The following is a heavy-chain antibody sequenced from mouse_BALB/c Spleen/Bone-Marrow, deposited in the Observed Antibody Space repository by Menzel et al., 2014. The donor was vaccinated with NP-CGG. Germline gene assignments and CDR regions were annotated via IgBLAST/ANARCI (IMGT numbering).Heavy chain of an antibody. D-gene: IGHD2-4*01. V-gene: IGHV1-54*01. J-gene: IGHJ3*01. CDR1: GYAFTNYL. Sequence: LVESGAELVRPGTSVKVSCKASGYAFTNYLIEWVKQRPGQGLEWIGVINPGSGGTNYNEKFKGKATLTADKSSSTAYMQLSSLTSDDSAVYFCARAIYYDYDDGGPSAYWGQGTLVTVS. CDR3: ARAIYYDYDDGGPSAY. CDR2: INPGSGGT.